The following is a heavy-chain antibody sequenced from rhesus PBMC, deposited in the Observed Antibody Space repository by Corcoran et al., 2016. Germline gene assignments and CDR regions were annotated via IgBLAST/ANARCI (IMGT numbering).Heavy chain of an antibody. CDR2: ITYSGST. Sequence: QVQLQESGPGLVKPSATLSLTCAVSGYSISSGYYWSWIRQPPGKGLEWIGYITYSGSTSYNPSLKSRVTISRDTSKNQFSLKLSSVTAADTAVYYCASHHSSGSYYYDWGQGVLVTVSS. CDR3: ASHHSSGSYYYD. D-gene: IGHD3-16*01. J-gene: IGHJ4*01. V-gene: IGHV4-122*02. CDR1: GYSISSGYY.